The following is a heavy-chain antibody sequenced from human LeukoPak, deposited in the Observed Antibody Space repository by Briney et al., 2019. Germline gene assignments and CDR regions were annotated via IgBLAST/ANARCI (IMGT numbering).Heavy chain of an antibody. Sequence: GGSLRLSCAVSGFTFSDYYMSWIRQAPGKGLEWVSYISSGGSTISHADSVKGRFTISRDNAENSLYLQMNSLRAEDTAVYYCAREIVVVVAASYDAFDIWGQGAMVTVSS. CDR1: GFTFSDYY. CDR3: AREIVVVVAASYDAFDI. D-gene: IGHD2-15*01. V-gene: IGHV3-11*04. J-gene: IGHJ3*02. CDR2: ISSGGSTI.